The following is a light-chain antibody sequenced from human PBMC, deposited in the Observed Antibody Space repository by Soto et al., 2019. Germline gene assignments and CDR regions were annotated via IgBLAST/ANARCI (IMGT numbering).Light chain of an antibody. Sequence: QSALTQPPSASGTPGQRVTISCSGSSSNIGSNTVNWYQQLPGTAPKLLIYSNNQRPSGVPDRFSGSKSGTSASLAISGLQSEDEADYYCAAWDDSLNRAVFGGGTKLTVL. CDR2: SNN. CDR1: SSNIGSNT. CDR3: AAWDDSLNRAV. V-gene: IGLV1-44*01. J-gene: IGLJ2*01.